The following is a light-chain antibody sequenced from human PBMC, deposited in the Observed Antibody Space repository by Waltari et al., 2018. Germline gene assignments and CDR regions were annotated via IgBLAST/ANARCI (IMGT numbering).Light chain of an antibody. V-gene: IGLV2-14*01. CDR3: SSYTSSSVV. Sequence: QSALTQPASVSGSPGQSITISCTGTSSDVGGYKYVSWYQQHPVKAPKLMIYDVSNRPSGVSNRFSGSKSGNTASLTISGLQAEDEADYYCSSYTSSSVVFGGGTKLTVL. J-gene: IGLJ2*01. CDR1: SSDVGGYKY. CDR2: DVS.